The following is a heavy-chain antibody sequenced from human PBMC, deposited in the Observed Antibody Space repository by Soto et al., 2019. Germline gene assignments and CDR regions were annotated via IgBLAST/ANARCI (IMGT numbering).Heavy chain of an antibody. J-gene: IGHJ4*02. V-gene: IGHV1-69*08. D-gene: IGHD5-12*01. CDR3: AREPYGGYSGYANYFDY. Sequence: QVQLVQSGAEVKKPGSSVKVSCKASGGTFSSYTISWVRQAPGQGLEWMGRIIPILGIANYAQKFQGRVTITADKSTSTAYRELSSLRSEDTAVYYCAREPYGGYSGYANYFDYWGQGTLVTVSS. CDR2: IIPILGIA. CDR1: GGTFSSYT.